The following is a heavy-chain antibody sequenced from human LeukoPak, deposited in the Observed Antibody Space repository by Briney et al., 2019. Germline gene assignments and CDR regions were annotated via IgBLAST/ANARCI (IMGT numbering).Heavy chain of an antibody. CDR2: ISYDGSNK. V-gene: IGHV3-30*18. Sequence: PGGSLRLSCAASGFXFSSYGMHWVRQAPGKGLEWVAVISYDGSNKYYADSVKGRFTISRDNSKNTLYLQMNSLRAEDTAVYYCAKTWIQLWSPDYRGQGTLVTVSS. CDR1: GFXFSSYG. CDR3: AKTWIQLWSPDY. J-gene: IGHJ4*02. D-gene: IGHD5-18*01.